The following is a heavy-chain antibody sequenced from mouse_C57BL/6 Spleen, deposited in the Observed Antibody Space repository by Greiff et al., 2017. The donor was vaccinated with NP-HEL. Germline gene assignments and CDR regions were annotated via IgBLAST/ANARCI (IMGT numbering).Heavy chain of an antibody. D-gene: IGHD2-4*01. J-gene: IGHJ3*01. Sequence: VMLVESGAELVKPGASVKISCKASGYAFSSYWMNWVKQRPGKGLEWIGQIYPGDGDTNYNGKFKGKATLTADKSSSTAYMQLSSLTSEDSAVYFCARSGDYDYDWFAYWGQGTLVTVSA. CDR3: ARSGDYDYDWFAY. V-gene: IGHV1-80*01. CDR1: GYAFSSYW. CDR2: IYPGDGDT.